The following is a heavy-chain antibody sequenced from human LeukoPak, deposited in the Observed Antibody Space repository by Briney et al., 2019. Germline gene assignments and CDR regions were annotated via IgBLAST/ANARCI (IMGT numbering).Heavy chain of an antibody. D-gene: IGHD6-19*01. CDR1: GFTFSRSW. V-gene: IGHV3-7*01. J-gene: IGHJ5*02. Sequence: GGSLRLSCAASGFTFSRSWMHWVRQAPGKGLEWVASIKEDGSEKYYVDSVKGRFTMSRDNAKNSLYLQMNSLRAEDTAMYYCASSGWYSTPNWFDPWGQGTLVTVSS. CDR3: ASSGWYSTPNWFDP. CDR2: IKEDGSEK.